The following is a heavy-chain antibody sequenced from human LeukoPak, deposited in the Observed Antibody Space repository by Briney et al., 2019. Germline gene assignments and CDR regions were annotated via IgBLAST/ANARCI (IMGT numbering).Heavy chain of an antibody. CDR2: IYHSGST. Sequence: SETLSLTCTVSGYSISSGYYWGWIRQPPGKGLEWIGSIYHSGSTYYNPSLKSRVTISVDTSKNQFSLKLSSVTAADTAVYYCARWGDYDFWSGYGPVGPMDAFDIWGQGTMVTVSS. D-gene: IGHD3-3*01. V-gene: IGHV4-38-2*02. CDR1: GYSISSGYY. J-gene: IGHJ3*02. CDR3: ARWGDYDFWSGYGPVGPMDAFDI.